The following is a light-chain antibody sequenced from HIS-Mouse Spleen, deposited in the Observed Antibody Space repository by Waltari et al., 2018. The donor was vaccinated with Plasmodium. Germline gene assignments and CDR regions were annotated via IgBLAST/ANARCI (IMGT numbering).Light chain of an antibody. CDR3: YSAADNNWV. Sequence: SYELTQPSSVSVSPGQTSRITCSGAVLDQKYARWFQQKPGQAPVLVIYKDSERPSGIPERFSGSSSGTTVTLTISGAQVEDEADYYCYSAADNNWVFGGGTKLTVL. CDR2: KDS. CDR1: VLDQKY. V-gene: IGLV3-27*01. J-gene: IGLJ3*02.